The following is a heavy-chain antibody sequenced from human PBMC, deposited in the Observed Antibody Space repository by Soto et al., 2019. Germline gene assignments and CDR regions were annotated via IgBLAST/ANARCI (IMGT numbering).Heavy chain of an antibody. V-gene: IGHV1-3*01. J-gene: IGHJ6*02. D-gene: IGHD3-22*01. CDR3: ARVRDSTLYYYYGMDV. CDR1: GYTFTSYA. Sequence: ASVKVSCKASGYTFTSYAMHWVRQAPGQRLEWMGWINAGNGNTKYSQKFQGRVTITRDTSASTAYMELSSLRSEDTAVYYCARVRDSTLYYYYGMDVWGQGTTVTV. CDR2: INAGNGNT.